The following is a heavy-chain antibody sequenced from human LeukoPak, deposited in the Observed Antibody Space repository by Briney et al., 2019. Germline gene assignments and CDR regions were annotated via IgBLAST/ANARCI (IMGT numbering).Heavy chain of an antibody. CDR2: IYYSGST. D-gene: IGHD2-2*01. Sequence: PSGTLSLTCAVSGGSISSSSYYWGWIRQPPGKGLEWIGSIYYSGSTYYNPSLKSRVTISVDTSKNQFSLKLSSVTAADTAVYYCAGELIVVVPAAINWFDPWGQGTLVTVSS. J-gene: IGHJ5*02. CDR3: AGELIVVVPAAINWFDP. CDR1: GGSISSSSYY. V-gene: IGHV4-39*02.